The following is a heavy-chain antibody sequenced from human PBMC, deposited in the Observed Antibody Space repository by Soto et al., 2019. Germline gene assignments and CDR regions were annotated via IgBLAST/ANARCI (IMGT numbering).Heavy chain of an antibody. D-gene: IGHD3-22*01. CDR3: AKVFYYYDSSGYYYFDY. CDR1: GFTFSSYA. J-gene: IGHJ4*02. Sequence: GGSLRLSCAASGFTFSSYAMSWVRQAPGKVLEWVSAISGSGGSTYYADSVKGRFTISRDNSKNTLYLQMNSLRAEDTAVYYCAKVFYYYDSSGYYYFDYWGQGTLVTVSS. CDR2: ISGSGGST. V-gene: IGHV3-23*01.